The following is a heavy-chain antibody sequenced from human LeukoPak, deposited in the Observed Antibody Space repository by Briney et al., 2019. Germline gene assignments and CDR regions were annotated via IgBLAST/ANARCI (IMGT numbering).Heavy chain of an antibody. V-gene: IGHV3-9*03. CDR2: ISWNSGSI. D-gene: IGHD6-19*01. Sequence: GGSLRLSCAASGFTFDDYAMHWVRQAPGKGLEWVSGISWNSGSIGYSDSVKDRFTISRDNAKNSLYLQMNSLRAEDMALYYCAKDLGSSGWYPGFDYWGQGTLVTVSS. CDR3: AKDLGSSGWYPGFDY. J-gene: IGHJ4*02. CDR1: GFTFDDYA.